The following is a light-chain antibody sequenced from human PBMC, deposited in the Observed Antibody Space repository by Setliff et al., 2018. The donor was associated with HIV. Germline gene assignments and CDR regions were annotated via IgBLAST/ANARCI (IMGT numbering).Light chain of an antibody. CDR2: DVS. CDR3: CSYAGSYNWV. CDR1: SSDVGAYNY. Sequence: QSALAQPRSVSGSPGQSVTISCTGTSSDVGAYNYVSWYQQHPGKAPKLMICDVSKRPSGVPDRFSASKSGNTASLTISGLQAEDEAGYYCCSYAGSYNWVFGGGTK. J-gene: IGLJ3*02. V-gene: IGLV2-11*01.